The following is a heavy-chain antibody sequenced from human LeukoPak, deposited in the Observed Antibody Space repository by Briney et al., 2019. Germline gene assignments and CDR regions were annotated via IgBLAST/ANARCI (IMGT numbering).Heavy chain of an antibody. V-gene: IGHV4-59*01. J-gene: IGHJ4*02. CDR1: GGSISSYY. CDR3: ARGHDSSGYYLYFDY. CDR2: IYYSGST. Sequence: SETLSLTCTVSGGSISSYYWSWIRQPPGKGLEWIGYIYYSGSTNYNPSLKSRVTISVDTSKNQFSLKLSSVTAADTAVYYCARGHDSSGYYLYFDYWGQGTLVTVSS. D-gene: IGHD3-22*01.